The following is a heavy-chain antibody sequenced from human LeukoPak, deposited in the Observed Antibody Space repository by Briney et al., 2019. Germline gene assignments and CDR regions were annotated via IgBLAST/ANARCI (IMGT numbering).Heavy chain of an antibody. V-gene: IGHV3-48*04. CDR2: ISSSGSTI. D-gene: IGHD5-18*01. CDR3: ARAITNYGYIFDY. Sequence: PGGSLRLSCAASGFTFSSYSMNWVRQAPGKGLEWVSYISSSGSTIYYADSVKGRFTISRDNAKNSLYLQMNSLRAEDTAVYYCARAITNYGYIFDYWGQGTLVTVSS. CDR1: GFTFSSYS. J-gene: IGHJ4*02.